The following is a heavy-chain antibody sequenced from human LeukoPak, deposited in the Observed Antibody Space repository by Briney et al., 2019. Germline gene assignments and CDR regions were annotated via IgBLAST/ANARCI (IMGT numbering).Heavy chain of an antibody. D-gene: IGHD3-16*01. CDR2: IYYSGST. V-gene: IGHV4-59*01. CDR3: ARETSQKGAHYMDV. CDR1: GGSISSYY. Sequence: PSETLSLTCTVSGGSISSYYWSWIRQPPGKGLEWIGYIYYSGSTNYKPSLRSRVTISVDTSENQFSLKMSSVTAADTAVYYCARETSQKGAHYMDVWGKGTTVTISS. J-gene: IGHJ6*03.